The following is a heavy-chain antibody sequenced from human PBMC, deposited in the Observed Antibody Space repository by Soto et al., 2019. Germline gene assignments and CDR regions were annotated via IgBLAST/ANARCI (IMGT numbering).Heavy chain of an antibody. CDR3: AKDRDGAAAGPTKFYGMDV. CDR1: GFTFSSYA. J-gene: IGHJ6*02. Sequence: EVQLLESGGGLVQPGGSLRLSCAASGFTFSSYAMSWVRQAPGKGLEWVSVNSGSGDSTYYADSVRGRFTISRDNSKNTLYLQMNSLRAEDTAVYYCAKDRDGAAAGPTKFYGMDVWGQGTTVTVSS. CDR2: NSGSGDST. V-gene: IGHV3-23*01. D-gene: IGHD6-13*01.